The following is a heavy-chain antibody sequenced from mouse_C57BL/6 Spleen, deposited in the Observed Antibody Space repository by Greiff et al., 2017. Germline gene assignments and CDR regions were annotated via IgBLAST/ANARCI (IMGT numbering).Heavy chain of an antibody. CDR3: ARGDGYKAWFAY. Sequence: VQLQQSGPELVKPGASVKISCKASGYTFTDYYMNWVKQSHGKSLEWIGDINPNNGGTSYNQKFTGKARLTVDKSSSTAYMELRSLTSEDSAGYYCARGDGYKAWFAYWGQGTLVTVSA. J-gene: IGHJ3*01. CDR1: GYTFTDYY. D-gene: IGHD2-3*01. CDR2: INPNNGGT. V-gene: IGHV1-26*01.